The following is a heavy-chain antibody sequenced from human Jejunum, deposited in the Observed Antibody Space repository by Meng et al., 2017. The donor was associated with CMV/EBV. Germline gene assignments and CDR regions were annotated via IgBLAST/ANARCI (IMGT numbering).Heavy chain of an antibody. V-gene: IGHV3-15*01. Sequence: AAYGITFPNAWVPWVRQAPGKGLEWVCHIKSKPGGGTTDYSAPVNCRFTISRDDPKNTLYLHMNSLITEDTAVYFCTTPGATTSYWGQGTLVTVSS. J-gene: IGHJ4*02. CDR1: GITFPNAW. CDR3: TTPGATTSY. D-gene: IGHD1-26*01. CDR2: IKSKPGGGTT.